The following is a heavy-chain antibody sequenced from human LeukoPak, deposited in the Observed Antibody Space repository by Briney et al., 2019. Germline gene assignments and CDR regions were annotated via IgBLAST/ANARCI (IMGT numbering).Heavy chain of an antibody. Sequence: GGSLRLSCAASGFTVSNNYMSWVRQAPGKGLEWVSVIYSGGSTYYADSVKGRFTISRDNSKNTLYLQMNSLRAEDTAVNYCAREVRARDLYYYYGMDVWGQGTTVTVSS. CDR2: IYSGGST. D-gene: IGHD2-2*01. CDR1: GFTVSNNY. J-gene: IGHJ6*02. V-gene: IGHV3-66*01. CDR3: AREVRARDLYYYYGMDV.